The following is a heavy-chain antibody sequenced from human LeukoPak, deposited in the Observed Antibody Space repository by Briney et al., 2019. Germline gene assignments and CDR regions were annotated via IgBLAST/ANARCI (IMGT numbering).Heavy chain of an antibody. D-gene: IGHD3-10*01. CDR2: IYPGGGST. CDR1: GYTFTSYY. V-gene: IGHV1-46*01. Sequence: ASVKVSCKASGYTFTSYYIHWVRQAPGQGLEWMGIIYPGGGSTSYAQKFQGRVTMTRDMSTSTVYMELSSLRSEDTAVYYCARDGSGSVTFIDYWGQGTLVTVSS. J-gene: IGHJ4*02. CDR3: ARDGSGSVTFIDY.